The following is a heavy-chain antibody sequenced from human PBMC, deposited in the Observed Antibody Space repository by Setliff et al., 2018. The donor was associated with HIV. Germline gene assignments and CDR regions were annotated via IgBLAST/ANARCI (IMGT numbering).Heavy chain of an antibody. CDR3: ARGVPLLPPNF. CDR1: GGSISSYY. Sequence: PSETLSLTCTVSGGSISSYYWSWIRQPPGKGLEWIGSIYYDGRTFYKPSLTSRLTISVDTSKNQFSLSLNSVTAADTAVYYCARGVPLLPPNFWGQGTLVTVSS. V-gene: IGHV4-59*12. CDR2: IYYDGRT. D-gene: IGHD2-21*02. J-gene: IGHJ4*02.